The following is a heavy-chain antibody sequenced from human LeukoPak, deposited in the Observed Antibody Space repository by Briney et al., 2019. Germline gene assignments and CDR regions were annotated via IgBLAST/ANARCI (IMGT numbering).Heavy chain of an antibody. J-gene: IGHJ4*02. V-gene: IGHV1-18*01. CDR1: GYTFTNYD. CDR2: ISGYTGDT. D-gene: IGHD3-22*01. CDR3: AKASAMIVVVSKHFDY. Sequence: ASVKVSCKTSGYTFTNYDIYWVRQAPGQGLECMGWISGYTGDTKYAQILQGRFTVTTDTSTSTAYMELRSLTYDDTAVYYCAKASAMIVVVSKHFDYWGQGTLVTVSS.